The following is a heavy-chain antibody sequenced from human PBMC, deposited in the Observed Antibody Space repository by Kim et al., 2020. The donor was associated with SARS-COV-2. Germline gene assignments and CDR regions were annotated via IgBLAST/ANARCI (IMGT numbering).Heavy chain of an antibody. Sequence: GGSLRLSCVASRFTFSTYAMSWVRQAPGKRLEWVSSISGTGGTITYADSVKGQFTISRDNSKNTLYLQMNSLRAEDTAVYYCAKGAGLYYGSATGYLDYWGQGTLVTVSS. CDR1: RFTFSTYA. J-gene: IGHJ4*02. V-gene: IGHV3-23*01. CDR3: AKGAGLYYGSATGYLDY. D-gene: IGHD3-10*01. CDR2: ISGTGGTI.